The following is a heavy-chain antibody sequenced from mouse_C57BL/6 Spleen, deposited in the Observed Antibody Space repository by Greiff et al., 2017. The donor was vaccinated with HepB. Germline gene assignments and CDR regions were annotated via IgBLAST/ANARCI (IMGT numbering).Heavy chain of an antibody. CDR3: TAVYLRDY. CDR2: IDPETGGT. Sequence: VKLMESGAELVRPGASVTLSCKASGYTFTDYEMHWVKQTPVHGLEWIGAIDPETGGTAYNQKFKGKAILTADKSSSTAYMELRSLTSEDSAVYYCTAVYLRDYWGQGTTLTVSS. D-gene: IGHD1-1*01. V-gene: IGHV1-15*01. J-gene: IGHJ2*01. CDR1: GYTFTDYE.